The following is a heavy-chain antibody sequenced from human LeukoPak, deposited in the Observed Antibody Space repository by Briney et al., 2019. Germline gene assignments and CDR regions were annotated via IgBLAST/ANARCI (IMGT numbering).Heavy chain of an antibody. V-gene: IGHV4-39*07. CDR3: ASSPTGSLPAAVV. J-gene: IGHJ4*02. CDR1: GGSISSSSYY. CDR2: IYHSGST. Sequence: PSETLSLTCTVSGGSISSSSYYWGWIRQPSGKGLEWIGSIYHSGSTYYNPSLKSRVTISVDTSKNQFSLKLSSVTAADTAVYYCASSPTGSLPAAVVWGQGTLVTVSS. D-gene: IGHD2-2*01.